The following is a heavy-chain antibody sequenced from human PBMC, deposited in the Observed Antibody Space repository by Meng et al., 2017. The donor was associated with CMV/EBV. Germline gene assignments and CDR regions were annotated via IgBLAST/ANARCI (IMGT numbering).Heavy chain of an antibody. V-gene: IGHV3-74*01. CDR3: ARDAAIFGVVKSTPDY. J-gene: IGHJ4*02. CDR1: GFTFSSYW. Sequence: GGSLRLSCAASGFTFSSYWMHWVRQAPGKGLVWVSRINSDGSSTSYADSVKGRFTISRDNAKNTLYLQMNGLRAEDTAVYYCARDAAIFGVVKSTPDYWGQGTLVTVSS. CDR2: INSDGSST. D-gene: IGHD3-3*01.